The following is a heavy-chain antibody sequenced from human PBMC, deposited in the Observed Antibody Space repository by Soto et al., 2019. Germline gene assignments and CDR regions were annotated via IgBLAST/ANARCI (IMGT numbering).Heavy chain of an antibody. CDR2: ISYDGSNK. CDR3: ARGDNQYYYDSSGEYGMDV. J-gene: IGHJ6*02. CDR1: GFTFSSDA. Sequence: GGSLRVSCAASGFTFSSDAMHWVRQAPGKGLEWVAVISYDGSNKYYADSVKGRFTISRDNSKNTLYLQMNSLRAEDTAVYYCARGDNQYYYDSSGEYGMDVWGQGTTVTVSS. V-gene: IGHV3-30-3*01. D-gene: IGHD3-22*01.